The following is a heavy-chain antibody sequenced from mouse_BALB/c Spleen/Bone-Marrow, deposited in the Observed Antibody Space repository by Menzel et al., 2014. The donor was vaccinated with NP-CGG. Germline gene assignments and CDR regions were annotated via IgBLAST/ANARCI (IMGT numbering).Heavy chain of an antibody. CDR3: VLRWFAY. CDR2: ISDGGSYT. J-gene: IGHJ3*01. Sequence: EVHLVESGGGLVKPGGSLKLSCAASGFTFSDYYMYWVRQTPEKRLEWVATISDGGSYTYYPDSVKGRSTISRDNAKNNLYLQMSSLKSEDTAMYYCVLRWFAYWGQGTLVTVSA. CDR1: GFTFSDYY. V-gene: IGHV5-4*02. D-gene: IGHD1-1*01.